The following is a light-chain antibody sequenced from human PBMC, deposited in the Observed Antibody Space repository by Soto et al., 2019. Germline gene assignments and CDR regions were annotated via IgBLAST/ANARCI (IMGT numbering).Light chain of an antibody. CDR3: QQYTGPPTT. Sequence: EIVMTQSPATLSVSPGERATLSCRASQSISSNLAWYQQKPGQAPRLLMFRTSSRATGFPARFSGSGSGTEFNLTISSLQSEDSAVYFCQQYTGPPTTFGQGTRLEIK. CDR2: RTS. V-gene: IGKV3-15*01. J-gene: IGKJ5*01. CDR1: QSISSN.